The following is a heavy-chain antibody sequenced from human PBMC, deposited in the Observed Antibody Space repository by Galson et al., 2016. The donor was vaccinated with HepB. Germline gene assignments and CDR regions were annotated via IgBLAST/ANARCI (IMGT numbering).Heavy chain of an antibody. J-gene: IGHJ4*02. CDR2: ITSVGDMQ. V-gene: IGHV3-30*04. CDR1: GCSFNTYS. CDR3: AVGAMGRGSGSYSAFDY. Sequence: SLRLSCEASGCSFNTYSMHWVRQAPGQGLEWVAAITSVGDMQYYADSVRGRFTISGDNSNNMMYLQMNSLGPEDTRVYYCAVGAMGRGSGSYSAFDYGGQGTLVAVSS. D-gene: IGHD1-26*01.